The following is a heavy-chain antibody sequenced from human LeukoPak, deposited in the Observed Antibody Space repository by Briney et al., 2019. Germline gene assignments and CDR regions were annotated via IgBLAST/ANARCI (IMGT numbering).Heavy chain of an antibody. CDR1: GGSISSYY. J-gene: IGHJ6*03. CDR2: IYYSGTT. Sequence: SETLSLTCTVSGGSISSYYWSWIRQPPGKGLEWIGYIYYSGTTNYNPSLKSRVTMSVDTSKNQFSLKLSSVTAADTAVYYCARETHPQFNYYYYYMDVWGKGTTVTVSS. CDR3: ARETHPQFNYYYYYMDV. V-gene: IGHV4-59*12.